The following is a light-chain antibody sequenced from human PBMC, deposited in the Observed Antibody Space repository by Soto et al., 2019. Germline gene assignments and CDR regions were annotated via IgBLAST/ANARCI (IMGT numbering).Light chain of an antibody. V-gene: IGKV3-20*01. J-gene: IGKJ1*01. CDR2: GIS. CDR1: HTISSSY. Sequence: EIVLTQSPGTLSLSPGERATLSCRASHTISSSYLAWYQQKPGQAPRLLMYGISRRATGIPDRFSGSGPGTDFTLTITRLEPEYFAVYYCQQYVTSSPRTFGQGTKVEIK. CDR3: QQYVTSSPRT.